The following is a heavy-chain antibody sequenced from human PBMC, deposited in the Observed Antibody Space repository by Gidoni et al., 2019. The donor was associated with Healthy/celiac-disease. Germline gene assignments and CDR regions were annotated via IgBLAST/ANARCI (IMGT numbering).Heavy chain of an antibody. V-gene: IGHV3-11*01. J-gene: IGHJ6*03. Sequence: LQLVDSGVGLVKPGGSLRRSCAASAFTFSSYYLRVTRRAPGKGLEWVSDISSSGSTIYYADSVKGRFTTSRDNAKNSLYLQMNSLRAEDTAVYYCARPYKRNIPYMDVWGKGTTVTVSS. CDR1: AFTFSSYY. CDR2: ISSSGSTI. CDR3: ARPYKRNIPYMDV. D-gene: IGHD1-1*01.